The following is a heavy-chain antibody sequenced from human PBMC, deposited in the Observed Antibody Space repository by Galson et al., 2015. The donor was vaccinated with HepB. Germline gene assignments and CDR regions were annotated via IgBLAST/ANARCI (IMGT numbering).Heavy chain of an antibody. V-gene: IGHV5-51*03. CDR2: IYPGDSDT. D-gene: IGHD3-3*01. J-gene: IGHJ4*02. CDR3: ARSADYDFWSGPGGY. Sequence: QSGAEVKKPGESLKISCKSSGYSFTSYWIGWVRQMPGKGLEWMGIIYPGDSDTRYSPSFQGQVTISADKSISTAYLQWSSLKASDAAMYYCARSADYDFWSGPGGYWGQGTLVTVSS. CDR1: GYSFTSYW.